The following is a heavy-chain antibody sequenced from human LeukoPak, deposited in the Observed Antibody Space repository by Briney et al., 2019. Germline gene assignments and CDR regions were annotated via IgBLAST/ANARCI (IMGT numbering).Heavy chain of an antibody. J-gene: IGHJ4*02. Sequence: PSETLSLTCTVSGDPLRNYYWSWVRQTPGKGLERIGYIYYSGSTNYNPSLKSRVTISVDTSKNQFSLKLSSVTAADTAVYYCARAPLGGSLYWGQGTLVTVSS. D-gene: IGHD1-26*01. CDR3: ARAPLGGSLY. V-gene: IGHV4-59*13. CDR2: IYYSGST. CDR1: GDPLRNYY.